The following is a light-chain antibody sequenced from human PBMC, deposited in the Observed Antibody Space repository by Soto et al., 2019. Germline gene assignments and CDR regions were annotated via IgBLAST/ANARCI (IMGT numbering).Light chain of an antibody. J-gene: IGLJ1*01. CDR1: SSDVGAYNY. V-gene: IGLV2-14*01. CDR3: SSYTSSSTPYV. Sequence: QSALTQPASESGSPGQLITISCTGTSSDVGAYNYVSWYQQHPGKAPKLMIYDVSNRPSGVSNRFSGSKSGNTASLTIFGLQAEDDADYYCSSYTSSSTPYVFGTGTQLTVL. CDR2: DVS.